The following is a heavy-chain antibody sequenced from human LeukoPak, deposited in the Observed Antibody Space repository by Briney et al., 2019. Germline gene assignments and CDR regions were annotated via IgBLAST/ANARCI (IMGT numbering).Heavy chain of an antibody. CDR3: ARDSGSGNNDY. CDR2: INPNSGDT. J-gene: IGHJ4*02. CDR1: GYTFTGYH. Sequence: ASVKVSCKASGYTFTGYHMHWVRQAPGQGLEWMGRINPNSGDTKYSQNFQGRVTFISNTSATTAFMELSSLRSEDAAVYYCARDSGSGNNDYWGQGTLVTVSS. D-gene: IGHD1-26*01. V-gene: IGHV1-2*06.